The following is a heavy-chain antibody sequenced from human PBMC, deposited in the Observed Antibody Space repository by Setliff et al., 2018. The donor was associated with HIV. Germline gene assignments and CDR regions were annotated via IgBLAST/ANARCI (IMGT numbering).Heavy chain of an antibody. V-gene: IGHV3-74*01. Sequence: GGSLRLSCAVSGFTFSSYWMHWVRQAPGKGLVWVSRLNNDGGSTDYADFVKGRFTISRDNAKNTLYLQMDSLRAEDTAVYYCTRVHPGRWAALDAFDLWGQGTMVTVSS. CDR3: TRVHPGRWAALDAFDL. CDR1: GFTFSSYW. D-gene: IGHD3-10*01. J-gene: IGHJ3*01. CDR2: LNNDGGST.